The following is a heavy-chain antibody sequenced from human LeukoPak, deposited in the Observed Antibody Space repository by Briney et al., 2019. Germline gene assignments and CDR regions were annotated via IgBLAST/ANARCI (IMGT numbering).Heavy chain of an antibody. D-gene: IGHD6-13*01. Sequence: ATVKVSCKASGYTFTDYYMHWVRQAPGQGLEWMGWINPNSGGTNYAQKFQGRVTMTTDTTISTAYMEVSRLRSDDTAVYYCARVRIGQQLDKYYYYAMDVWGQGTTVTVSS. CDR2: INPNSGGT. CDR3: ARVRIGQQLDKYYYYAMDV. CDR1: GYTFTDYY. V-gene: IGHV1-2*02. J-gene: IGHJ6*02.